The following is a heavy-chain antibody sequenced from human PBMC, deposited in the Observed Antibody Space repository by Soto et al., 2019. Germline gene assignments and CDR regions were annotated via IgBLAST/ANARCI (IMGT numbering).Heavy chain of an antibody. D-gene: IGHD4-17*01. CDR1: GGTFSSYA. CDR3: AREYDYGDHGAFDI. V-gene: IGHV1-2*04. J-gene: IGHJ3*02. CDR2: INPNSGGT. Sequence: ASVKVSCKASGGTFSSYAISWVRQAPGQGLEWMGGINPNSGGTNYAQKFQGWVTMTRDTSISTAYMELSRLRSDDTAVYYCAREYDYGDHGAFDIWGQGTMVTVSS.